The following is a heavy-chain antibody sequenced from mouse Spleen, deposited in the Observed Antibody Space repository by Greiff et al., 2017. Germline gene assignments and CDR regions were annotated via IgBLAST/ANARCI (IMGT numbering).Heavy chain of an antibody. Sequence: EVMLVESGGGLVKPGGSLKLSCAASGFTFSSYAMSWVRQSPEKRLEWVAEISSGGSYTYYPDTVTGRFTISRDNAKNTLYLEMSSLRSEDTAMYYCARDHYYGSSFAYWGQGTLVTVSA. CDR2: ISSGGSYT. CDR3: ARDHYYGSSFAY. J-gene: IGHJ3*01. V-gene: IGHV5-9-4*01. D-gene: IGHD1-1*01. CDR1: GFTFSSYA.